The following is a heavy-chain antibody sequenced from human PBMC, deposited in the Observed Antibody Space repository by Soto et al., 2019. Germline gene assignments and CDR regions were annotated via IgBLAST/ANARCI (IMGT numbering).Heavy chain of an antibody. V-gene: IGHV1-69*13. CDR1: GGTFSINA. D-gene: IGHD3-10*01. Sequence: GASVKVSCTDSGGTFSINAISWVRQAPGQGLEWMGGIIPIFGTTNYAQRLQGRVSITADESTSTAYMELSSLRSEDTAVYYCAGSYKYGSGTFDAFDVWGQGTMVTVSS. J-gene: IGHJ3*01. CDR3: AGSYKYGSGTFDAFDV. CDR2: IIPIFGTT.